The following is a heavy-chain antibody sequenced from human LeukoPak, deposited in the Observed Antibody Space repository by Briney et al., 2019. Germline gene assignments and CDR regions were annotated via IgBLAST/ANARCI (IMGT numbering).Heavy chain of an antibody. CDR1: GFTFSSYW. CDR3: ARGGGNGRWGSGFDI. V-gene: IGHV3-7*01. CDR2: IKQDGSEK. D-gene: IGHD3-16*01. Sequence: GGSLRLSCAASGFTFSSYWMSWVRQAPGKGLEWVANIKQDGSEKYYVDSVKGRFTISRDNAKNSLYLQMNSLRAEDTAVYYCARGGGNGRWGSGFDIWGQGTMVTVSS. J-gene: IGHJ3*02.